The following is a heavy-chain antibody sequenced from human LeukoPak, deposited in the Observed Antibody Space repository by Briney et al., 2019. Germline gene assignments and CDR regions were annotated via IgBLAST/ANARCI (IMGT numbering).Heavy chain of an antibody. V-gene: IGHV1-18*04. CDR1: GYTFTGYY. CDR3: ARDLPSYYDILTGPHTYYYYGMDV. D-gene: IGHD3-9*01. J-gene: IGHJ6*02. CDR2: ISAYNGNT. Sequence: ASVKVSCKASGYTFTGYYMHWVRQAPGQGLEWMGWISAYNGNTNYAQKLQGRVTMTTDTSTGTAYMELRSLRSDDTAVYYCARDLPSYYDILTGPHTYYYYGMDVWGQGTTVTVSS.